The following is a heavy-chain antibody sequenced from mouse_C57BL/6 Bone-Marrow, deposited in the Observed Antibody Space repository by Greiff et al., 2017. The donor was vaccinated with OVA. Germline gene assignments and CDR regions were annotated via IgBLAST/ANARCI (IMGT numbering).Heavy chain of an antibody. CDR2: IWSGGST. CDR3: AIEYYYAMDY. V-gene: IGHV2-5*01. Sequence: QVQLQQSGPGLVQPSQCLSISCTVSGFSLTSYGVHWVRQSPGKGLEWLGVIWSGGSTDYNAAFMSRLSTTKDNSKSKVFFKMNSLQAADTAIYYCAIEYYYAMDYWGQGTSVTVSS. J-gene: IGHJ4*01. CDR1: GFSLTSYG.